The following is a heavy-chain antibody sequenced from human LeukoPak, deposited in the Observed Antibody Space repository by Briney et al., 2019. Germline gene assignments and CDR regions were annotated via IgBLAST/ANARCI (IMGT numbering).Heavy chain of an antibody. V-gene: IGHV1-2*02. CDR1: GHTFTGYY. D-gene: IGHD2-15*01. CDR3: ARGGCSGGSCYRWFDP. Sequence: GASVKVSCKASGHTFTGYYMHWVRQAPGQGLEWMGWINPNSGGTNYAQKFQGRVTMTRDTSISTAYMELSRLRSDDTAVYYCARGGCSGGSCYRWFDPWGQGTLVTVSS. CDR2: INPNSGGT. J-gene: IGHJ5*02.